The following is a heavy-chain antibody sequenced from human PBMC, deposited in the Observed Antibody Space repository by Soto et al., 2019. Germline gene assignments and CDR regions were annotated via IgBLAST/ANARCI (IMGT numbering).Heavy chain of an antibody. CDR2: ISPKSGGT. Sequence: ASVKVSCKASGYSFIDYYMHWVRQAPGQGFEWMGRISPKSGGTNYAQKFEGRVTMTWDTSLNTAYMELSSLVSEDTAVYYCARPPGYISDWYYFDLWGQGTLVTVSS. J-gene: IGHJ4*02. V-gene: IGHV1-2*02. D-gene: IGHD3-9*01. CDR1: GYSFIDYY. CDR3: ARPPGYISDWYYFDL.